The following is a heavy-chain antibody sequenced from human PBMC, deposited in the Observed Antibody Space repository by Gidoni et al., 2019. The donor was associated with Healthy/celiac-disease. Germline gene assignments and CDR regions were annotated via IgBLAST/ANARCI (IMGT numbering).Heavy chain of an antibody. J-gene: IGHJ4*02. Sequence: GSTYYNPSLKSRVTISVDTSKNQFSLKLSSVTAADTAVYYCARPSVAGTHFDYWGQGTLVTVSS. V-gene: IGHV4-39*01. D-gene: IGHD6-19*01. CDR3: ARPSVAGTHFDY. CDR2: GST.